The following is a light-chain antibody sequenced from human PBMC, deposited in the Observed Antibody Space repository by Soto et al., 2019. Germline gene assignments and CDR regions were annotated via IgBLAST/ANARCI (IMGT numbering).Light chain of an antibody. V-gene: IGKV1-5*01. CDR1: QSMNSW. J-gene: IGKJ1*01. CDR2: DAS. CDR3: LRYNAFSQT. Sequence: DIQLTQSPSTLSASVGDRVTITCRASQSMNSWLAWYQQKPGEAPKVLIYDASSSESGVPSRFSGSGSGTEFTLTIGSLQPEDFATYYCLRYNAFSQTFGQGTKVEI.